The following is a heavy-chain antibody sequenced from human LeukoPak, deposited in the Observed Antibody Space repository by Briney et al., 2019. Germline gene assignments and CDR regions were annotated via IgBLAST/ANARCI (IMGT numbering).Heavy chain of an antibody. V-gene: IGHV4-4*07. CDR2: IYTSGNT. Sequence: SETLSLTCTVSGGSISSHYWSWIRQPAGKGLEWIGRIYTSGNTNYDPSLKGRVTMSVDTSKNQFSLKLNSVTAADTAVYYCARGRSLPGTTSIFDSWGQGTLVTVSS. D-gene: IGHD1-7*01. CDR3: ARGRSLPGTTSIFDS. CDR1: GGSISSHY. J-gene: IGHJ4*02.